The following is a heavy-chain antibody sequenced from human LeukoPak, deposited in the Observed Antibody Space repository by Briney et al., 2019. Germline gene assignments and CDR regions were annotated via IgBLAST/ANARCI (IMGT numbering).Heavy chain of an antibody. V-gene: IGHV3-48*02. J-gene: IGHJ4*02. D-gene: IGHD3-10*01. CDR3: ARPHSGHLFDY. Sequence: PGGSLRLSCAAAGFXFSSYSINWVRQAPGKGLEWVSNISRSSSTIYYADSVKGRFTISRDNAKNSLHLQMNSLRDEDTAVYYCARPHSGHLFDYWGQGTLVTVSS. CDR1: GFXFSSYS. CDR2: ISRSSSTI.